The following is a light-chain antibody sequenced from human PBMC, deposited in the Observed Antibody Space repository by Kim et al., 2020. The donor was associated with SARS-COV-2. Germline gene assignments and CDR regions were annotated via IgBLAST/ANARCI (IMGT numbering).Light chain of an antibody. CDR1: SSDVGGYTY. CDR2: DVS. J-gene: IGLJ2*01. V-gene: IGLV2-11*01. CDR3: CSYAGSNTFV. Sequence: GQSVTISCTGTSSDVGGYTYVSWYQQHPGRAPKLMIYDVSKRPSGVPDRFSGSKSGNTASLTISGLQAEDEADYNCCSYAGSNTFVFGGGTQLTVL.